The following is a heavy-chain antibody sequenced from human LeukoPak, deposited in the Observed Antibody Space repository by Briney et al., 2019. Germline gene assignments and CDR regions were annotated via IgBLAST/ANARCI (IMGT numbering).Heavy chain of an antibody. CDR2: IKHDGSEK. Sequence: GGSLRLSCAASGFTFSDYYMSWIRQAPGKGLEWVASIKHDGSEKYYVDSVRGRFTISRDNTMNSLYLQMSSLRAEDTAVYYCATDRGWRTSGYYLYYFEYWGQGTLVTYSS. D-gene: IGHD3-3*01. J-gene: IGHJ4*02. CDR1: GFTFSDYY. CDR3: ATDRGWRTSGYYLYYFEY. V-gene: IGHV3-7*01.